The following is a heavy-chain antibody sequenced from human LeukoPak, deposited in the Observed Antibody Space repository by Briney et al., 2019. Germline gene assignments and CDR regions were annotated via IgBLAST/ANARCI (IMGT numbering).Heavy chain of an antibody. V-gene: IGHV4-39*02. J-gene: IGHJ3*02. Sequence: KPSETLSLTCTVSGGSINSGGSFWGWIRQPPGKGLEWIGSISYSGSTYYNPSLKSRVTMPVDTSKKHFSLRLSSVTDADTAVYYCARRTVRQNAFDIWGQGTMVTVSS. D-gene: IGHD4-11*01. CDR2: ISYSGST. CDR3: ARRTVRQNAFDI. CDR1: GGSINSGGSF.